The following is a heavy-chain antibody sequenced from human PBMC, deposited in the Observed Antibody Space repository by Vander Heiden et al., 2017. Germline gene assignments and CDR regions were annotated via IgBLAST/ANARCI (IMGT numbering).Heavy chain of an antibody. J-gene: IGHJ5*02. CDR1: GFTFSSYS. CDR2: ISSSSSYI. CDR3: ARLSKLVVTA. Sequence: EVQLVESGGGLVKPGGSLSLPCAASGFTFSSYSMNWVRQAPGKGLEWVSSISSSSSYIYYADSVKGRFTISRDNAKNSLYLQMNSLRAEDTAVYYCARLSKLVVTAWGQGTLVTVSS. D-gene: IGHD2-21*02. V-gene: IGHV3-21*01.